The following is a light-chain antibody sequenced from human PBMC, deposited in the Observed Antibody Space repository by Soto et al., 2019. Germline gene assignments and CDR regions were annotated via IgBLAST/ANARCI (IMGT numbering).Light chain of an antibody. CDR1: QGISNH. J-gene: IGKJ5*01. CDR3: LHHQNVPHT. CDR2: DAS. V-gene: IGKV1-17*03. Sequence: DIQMTQSPSAMSASVGDRVTITCRASQGISNHLVWFQQKPGKVPKRLIYDASSLQAGVPSRFSGSGSWTDFTLTISSLQPEDFATYYCLHHQNVPHTFGQGTRLE.